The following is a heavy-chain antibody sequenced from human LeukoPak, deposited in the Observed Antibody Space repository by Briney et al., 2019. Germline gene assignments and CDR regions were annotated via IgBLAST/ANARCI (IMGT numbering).Heavy chain of an antibody. CDR1: GFTVSSNY. Sequence: GGSLRLSCVASGFTVSSNYMSWVRQAPGKGLEWVSVIYSGGSTYYADSVKGRFTISRDNSKNTLYLRMNSLRAEDTAVYYCAREYRGEYYFAYWGQGTLVTVSS. D-gene: IGHD3-10*01. V-gene: IGHV3-66*01. CDR2: IYSGGST. CDR3: AREYRGEYYFAY. J-gene: IGHJ4*02.